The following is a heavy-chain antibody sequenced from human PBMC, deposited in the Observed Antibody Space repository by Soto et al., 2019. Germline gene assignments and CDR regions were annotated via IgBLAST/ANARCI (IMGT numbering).Heavy chain of an antibody. CDR2: IYYSGST. CDR3: AREGATMVRGVHNWFDP. CDR1: GGSISSYY. J-gene: IGHJ5*02. Sequence: PSETLSLTCTVSGGSISSYYWSWIRQPPGKGLEWIGYIYYSGSTNYNPSLKSRVTISVDTSKNQFSLKLSSVTAADTAVYYCAREGATMVRGVHNWFDPWGQGTLVTVSS. V-gene: IGHV4-59*01. D-gene: IGHD3-10*01.